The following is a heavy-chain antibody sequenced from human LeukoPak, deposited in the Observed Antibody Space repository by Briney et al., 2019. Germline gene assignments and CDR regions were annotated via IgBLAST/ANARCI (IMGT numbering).Heavy chain of an antibody. Sequence: GGSLRLSCAASGFTFSSYSMNWVRQAPGKGLEWVSYISSSSSTIYYADSVKGRFTISRDNAKNSLYLQMNSLRDEDTAVYYCARSDCSSTGCYFSFDYWGQGTLVTVSS. V-gene: IGHV3-48*02. CDR2: ISSSSSTI. D-gene: IGHD2-2*01. CDR3: ARSDCSSTGCYFSFDY. J-gene: IGHJ4*02. CDR1: GFTFSSYS.